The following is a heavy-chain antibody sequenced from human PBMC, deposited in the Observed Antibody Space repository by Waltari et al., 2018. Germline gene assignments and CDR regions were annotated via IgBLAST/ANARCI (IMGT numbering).Heavy chain of an antibody. Sequence: QVQLVQSGAEVKNPGSTLKVSCKTSGGAFSTYAISWVRQAPGQGLEWMGIIPISGKADDSQKCQGRITITADESTSTAYMELSGLKSDDTAVYYCATFGGNSNWFDPWGQGTLVTVSS. D-gene: IGHD1-7*01. CDR2: IIPISGKA. CDR1: GGAFSTYA. V-gene: IGHV1-69*01. J-gene: IGHJ5*02. CDR3: ATFGGNSNWFDP.